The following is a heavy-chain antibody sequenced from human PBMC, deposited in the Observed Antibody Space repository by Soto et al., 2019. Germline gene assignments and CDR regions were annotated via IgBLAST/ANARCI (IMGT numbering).Heavy chain of an antibody. CDR3: ARDCCSGSSCYGMDV. V-gene: IGHV3-30-3*01. J-gene: IGHJ6*02. CDR2: ISYDGSNK. D-gene: IGHD2-15*01. Sequence: PGGSLRLSCAASGFTLSNYAMHWVRQAPGKGLEWVTVISYDGSNKYYADSVKGRFTISRDNSKTTLFLQMNSLRAEDTALYYCARDCCSGSSCYGMDVWGQGTTVTVS. CDR1: GFTLSNYA.